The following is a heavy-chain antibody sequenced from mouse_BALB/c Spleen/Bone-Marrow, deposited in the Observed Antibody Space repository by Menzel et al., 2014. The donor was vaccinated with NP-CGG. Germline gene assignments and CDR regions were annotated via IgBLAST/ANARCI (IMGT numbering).Heavy chain of an antibody. CDR2: IYPGDGDT. CDR3: AREDGSSPFAY. D-gene: IGHD1-1*01. V-gene: IGHV1-80*01. Sequence: QVTLKECGAELVRPGSSVKISCKASGYAFSSYWMNWVKQRPGQGLEWIGQIYPGDGDTNYNGKFKGKATLTADKSSSTAYMQLSSLTSEDSAVYFCAREDGSSPFAYWGQGTLVTVSA. J-gene: IGHJ3*01. CDR1: GYAFSSYW.